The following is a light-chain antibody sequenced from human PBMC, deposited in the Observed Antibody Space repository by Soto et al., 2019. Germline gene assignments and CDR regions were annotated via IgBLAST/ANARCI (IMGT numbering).Light chain of an antibody. V-gene: IGKV3-20*01. Sequence: VLTQSPGPLTFSPGERETLSGRSSQTVSSPYFAWYQQKPGQAPRLLIYGASNRATGIPDRFSGSGSGTEFTLTISRLEPEEFATDDCQQSYITPWTFGQGTKVDI. CDR3: QQSYITPWT. J-gene: IGKJ1*01. CDR2: GAS. CDR1: QTVSSPY.